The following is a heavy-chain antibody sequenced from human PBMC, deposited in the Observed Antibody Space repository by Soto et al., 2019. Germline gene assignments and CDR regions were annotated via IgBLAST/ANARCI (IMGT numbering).Heavy chain of an antibody. CDR2: INSDGSST. Sequence: EVQLVESGGGLVQPGGSLRLSCAASGFTFSSYWMHWVRQAPGKGLVWVSRINSDGSSTSYADSVKGRFTISRDNAKKTLYLQMNSLRADDTAVYYCAREGLLWFGELLQCLTWYFDLWGRGTLVTVSS. V-gene: IGHV3-74*01. D-gene: IGHD3-10*01. J-gene: IGHJ2*01. CDR3: AREGLLWFGELLQCLTWYFDL. CDR1: GFTFSSYW.